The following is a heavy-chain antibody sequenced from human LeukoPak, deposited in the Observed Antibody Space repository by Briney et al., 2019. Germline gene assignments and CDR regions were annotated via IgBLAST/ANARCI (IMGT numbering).Heavy chain of an antibody. J-gene: IGHJ3*02. CDR3: AREDDTAMVKNAFDI. V-gene: IGHV3-21*01. D-gene: IGHD5-18*01. CDR2: ISSSSSYI. CDR1: GFTFSKNA. Sequence: PGGSLRLSCAASGFTFSKNAMSWVRQAPGKGLEWVSSISSSSSYIYYADSVKGRFTISRDNAKNSLYLQMNSLRAEDTAVYYCAREDDTAMVKNAFDIWGQGTMVTVSS.